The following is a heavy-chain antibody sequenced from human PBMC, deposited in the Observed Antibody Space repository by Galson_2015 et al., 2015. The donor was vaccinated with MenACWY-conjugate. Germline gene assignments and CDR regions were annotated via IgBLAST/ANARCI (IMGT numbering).Heavy chain of an antibody. CDR2: ISSSSGYT. Sequence: SLRLSCAASGFTFSDYYMTWIRQAPGKGLEWVSYISSSSGYTNYADSVKGRFTISRDNAKNSLYLQMKSLRAEDTAVYYCARVGRDSGYEKVDIWGQGTLVTVSS. J-gene: IGHJ3*02. V-gene: IGHV3-11*03. CDR1: GFTFSDYY. D-gene: IGHD5-12*01. CDR3: ARVGRDSGYEKVDI.